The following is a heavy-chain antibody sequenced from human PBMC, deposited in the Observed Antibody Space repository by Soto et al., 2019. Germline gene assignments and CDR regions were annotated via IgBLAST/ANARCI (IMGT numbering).Heavy chain of an antibody. V-gene: IGHV3-48*02. D-gene: IGHD4-17*01. J-gene: IGHJ6*02. CDR1: GFTFSSYS. CDR3: ARDTAGGDYGVVDV. Sequence: EVQLVESGGGLVQPGGSLRLSCAASGFTFSSYSMNWVRQAPGKGLEWVSYISSSSSTIYYADSVKGRFTISRDNAKNSLYLQMNSLRDEDTAVYYCARDTAGGDYGVVDVWGQGTTVTVSS. CDR2: ISSSSSTI.